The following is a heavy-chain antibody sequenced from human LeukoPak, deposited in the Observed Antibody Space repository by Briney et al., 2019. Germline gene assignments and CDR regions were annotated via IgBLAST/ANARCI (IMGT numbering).Heavy chain of an antibody. CDR3: ARTKYYYDNTGYSYPNWFDP. J-gene: IGHJ5*02. V-gene: IGHV3-74*01. Sequence: GGSLRLSCAASGFAFSFYAMSWLRQPPGKGLAWVSRIKSDGTVTNYADSVKGRFTISRDNAKNTLFLQMNSLRAEDTAVYYCARTKYYYDNTGYSYPNWFDPWGQGTLVTVSS. CDR1: GFAFSFYA. D-gene: IGHD3-22*01. CDR2: IKSDGTVT.